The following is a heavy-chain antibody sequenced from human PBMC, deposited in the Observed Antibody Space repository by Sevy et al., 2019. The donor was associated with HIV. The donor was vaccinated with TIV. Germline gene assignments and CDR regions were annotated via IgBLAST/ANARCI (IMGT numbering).Heavy chain of an antibody. CDR2: IWYDGSKK. D-gene: IGHD3-3*01. CDR3: ACGPYCDFWSGGY. CDR1: GFTFNNYG. J-gene: IGHJ4*02. V-gene: IGHV3-30*02. Sequence: GGSLRLSCAASGFTFNNYGMHWVRQAPGKGLEWVALIWYDGSKKYYADSVKGRFAISRDNSTNTLYGQMKSLRPEETGVYYGACGPYCDFWSGGYWGQGTLVTVSS.